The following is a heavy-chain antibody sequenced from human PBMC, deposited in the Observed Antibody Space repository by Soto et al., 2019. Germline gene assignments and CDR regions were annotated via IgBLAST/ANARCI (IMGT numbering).Heavy chain of an antibody. V-gene: IGHV1-69*13. CDR2: IIPIFGTA. Sequence: SVKVSCKASGGTFSSYAISWVRQAPGQGLEWMGGIIPIFGTANYAQKFQGRVTITADESTSTAYMELSSLRSEDTAVYYCARQVLGTGYSSGWSPERSYYYGMDVWGQGTTVTVSS. D-gene: IGHD6-19*01. CDR1: GGTFSSYA. CDR3: ARQVLGTGYSSGWSPERSYYYGMDV. J-gene: IGHJ6*02.